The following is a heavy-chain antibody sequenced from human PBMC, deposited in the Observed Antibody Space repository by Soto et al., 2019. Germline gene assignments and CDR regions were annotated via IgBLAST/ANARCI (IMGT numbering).Heavy chain of an antibody. CDR1: GFSLRTTGVA. D-gene: IGHD4-4*01. CDR3: AHRHSYSNYPVLFDY. V-gene: IGHV2-5*01. CDR2: IYWNDDK. J-gene: IGHJ4*02. Sequence: QITLKESGPTLVKPTQTLTLTCTFSGFSLRTTGVAVGWIRQPPGKALDWLALIYWNDDKRYSPSLKSRLTITKDTSKNQVVLTMTNMDPVDTATYYCAHRHSYSNYPVLFDYWGQGTLVTVSS.